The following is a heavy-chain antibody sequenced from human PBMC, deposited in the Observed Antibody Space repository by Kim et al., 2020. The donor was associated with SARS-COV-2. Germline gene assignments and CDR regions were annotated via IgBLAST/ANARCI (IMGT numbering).Heavy chain of an antibody. CDR1: NASFASGNFY. CDR3: AGNSDLTYWYFDL. J-gene: IGHJ2*01. V-gene: IGHV4-30-4*01. D-gene: IGHD1-7*01. Sequence: SETLSLTCTVSNASFASGNFYWSWIRHLPGKGLEWIGYVFQAGYTYYNPSLKSRLSIAIDTSKSQFSLTLTSVTAADTAIYYCAGNSDLTYWYFDLWGRG. CDR2: VFQAGYT.